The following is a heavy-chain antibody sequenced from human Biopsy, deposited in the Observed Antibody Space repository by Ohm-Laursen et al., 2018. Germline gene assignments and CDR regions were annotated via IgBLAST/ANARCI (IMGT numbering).Heavy chain of an antibody. Sequence: GTLSLTCPVSGGSISSYYWSWIRQPPGKGLEWIGYISDSGSTNSNPSLKSRVTVSVDTSKNQFSLRLNSVTAADTAVYYCARATNSTGWPYYYFYGMDVWGQGTTVTVSS. J-gene: IGHJ6*02. V-gene: IGHV4-59*01. CDR1: GGSISSYY. CDR2: ISDSGST. D-gene: IGHD2/OR15-2a*01. CDR3: ARATNSTGWPYYYFYGMDV.